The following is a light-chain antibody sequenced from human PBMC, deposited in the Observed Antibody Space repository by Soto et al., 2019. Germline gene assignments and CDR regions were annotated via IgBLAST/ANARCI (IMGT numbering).Light chain of an antibody. CDR3: LFTYGDTRV. J-gene: IGLJ2*01. CDR2: DTS. CDR1: SGAVTSGHY. Sequence: QAVVTQEPSLTVSPGGTVTLTCGFTSGAVTSGHYPYWFQQKPGQAPRTLIYDTSRKHSWTPVRFSGSLLGGKAAPTLSGAQPEDEADYYCLFTYGDTRVFGGGTKLTVL. V-gene: IGLV7-46*01.